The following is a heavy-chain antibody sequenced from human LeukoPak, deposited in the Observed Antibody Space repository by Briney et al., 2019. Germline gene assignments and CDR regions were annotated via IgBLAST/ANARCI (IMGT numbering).Heavy chain of an antibody. V-gene: IGHV3-23*01. D-gene: IGHD3-22*01. CDR2: ISGSGGST. Sequence: PGGSLRLSCAASGFTLSTYAMSWVRQAPGKGLEWVSVISGSGGSTYYADSVKGRFTISRDNSKNTLYVQMNSLRAEDTAVYYCAKGPQVVSGYHPDYWGRGTLVTVSS. CDR3: AKGPQVVSGYHPDY. J-gene: IGHJ4*02. CDR1: GFTLSTYA.